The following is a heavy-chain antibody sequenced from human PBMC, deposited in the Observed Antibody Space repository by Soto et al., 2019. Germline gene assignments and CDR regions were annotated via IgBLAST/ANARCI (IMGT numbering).Heavy chain of an antibody. J-gene: IGHJ6*03. CDR2: ISGSGDST. D-gene: IGHD2-15*01. V-gene: IGHV3-23*01. CDR1: GFTFSSYA. Sequence: EVQLLDSGGGLVQPGGSLRLSCAASGFTFSSYAMSWVRQAPGKGLEWVSAISGSGDSTYYADSVKGRFTISRDNADSVKCRFNISRDNSKNTLYVQMNSLRAEDTAVYYCAEEGSTCAHYYYYYMDVWGKGTTVTVSS. CDR3: AEEGSTCAHYYYYYMDV.